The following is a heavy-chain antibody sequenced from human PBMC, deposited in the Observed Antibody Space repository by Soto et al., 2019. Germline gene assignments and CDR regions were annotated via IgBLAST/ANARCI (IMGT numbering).Heavy chain of an antibody. CDR1: GGTFSSYA. CDR3: AGVHYYDSSGYPYFDY. Sequence: SVKVSCKASGGTFSSYAISWVRQAPGQGLEWMGGIIPIFGTANYAQKFQGRVTITADKSTSTAYMELSSLRSEDTAVYYCAGVHYYDSSGYPYFDYWGQGTPVTVSA. V-gene: IGHV1-69*06. D-gene: IGHD3-22*01. J-gene: IGHJ4*02. CDR2: IIPIFGTA.